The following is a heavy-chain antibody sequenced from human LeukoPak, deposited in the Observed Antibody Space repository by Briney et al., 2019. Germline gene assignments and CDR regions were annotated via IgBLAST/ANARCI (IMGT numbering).Heavy chain of an antibody. CDR1: GFTFSSYG. Sequence: GGSLRLSCAASGFTFSSYGMHWVRQAPGKGLEWVAVIWYDGSNKYYADSVKGRFTISRDNSKNTLYLQMNSLRAEDTAVYYCARAMRITIFGVVSPNYYYYGMDVWGQGTTVTVSS. J-gene: IGHJ6*02. V-gene: IGHV3-33*08. CDR2: IWYDGSNK. CDR3: ARAMRITIFGVVSPNYYYYGMDV. D-gene: IGHD3-3*01.